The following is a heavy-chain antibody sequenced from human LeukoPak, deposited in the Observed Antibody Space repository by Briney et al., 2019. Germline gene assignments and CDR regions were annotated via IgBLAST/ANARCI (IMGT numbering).Heavy chain of an antibody. CDR3: ARAGPMVRGVIYY. CDR2: IWYDGSNK. D-gene: IGHD3-10*01. Sequence: GRSLRLSCAASGFTFSSYGMHWVRQAPGKGLEWVAVIWYDGSNKCYADSVKGRFTISRDNSKNTLYLQMNSLRAEDTAVYYCARAGPMVRGVIYYWGQGTLVTVSS. CDR1: GFTFSSYG. J-gene: IGHJ4*02. V-gene: IGHV3-33*01.